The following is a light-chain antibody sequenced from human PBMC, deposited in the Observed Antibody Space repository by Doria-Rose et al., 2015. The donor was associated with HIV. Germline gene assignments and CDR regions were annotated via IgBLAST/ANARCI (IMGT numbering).Light chain of an antibody. V-gene: IGKV3-20*01. J-gene: IGKJ4*01. CDR3: QQYVSSPFT. Sequence: TQSPGTLSLSPGARATLSCRASQSVSSSDVGWYQQKPGQACRLLIYDVSTRTTSIPDRCSSSGSGTDVTLTISILEHEDFAVYCCQQYVSSPFTFGGGTKVEIK. CDR2: DVS. CDR1: QSVSSSD.